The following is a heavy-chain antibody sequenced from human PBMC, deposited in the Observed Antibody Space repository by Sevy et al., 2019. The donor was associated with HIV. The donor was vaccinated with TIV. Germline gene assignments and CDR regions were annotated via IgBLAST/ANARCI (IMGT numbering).Heavy chain of an antibody. CDR3: TEEDYYYGMDV. V-gene: IGHV3-30*18. J-gene: IGHJ6*04. Sequence: GGSLRLSCAASGFTFSNYGMHWVRQAPGKGLEWVAITSYDGHNNYYEDSVKGRFTISRDNSKNTLYLQMNSLRAEDTAVYYCTEEDYYYGMDVWGKGTPVTVSS. CDR2: TSYDGHNN. CDR1: GFTFSNYG.